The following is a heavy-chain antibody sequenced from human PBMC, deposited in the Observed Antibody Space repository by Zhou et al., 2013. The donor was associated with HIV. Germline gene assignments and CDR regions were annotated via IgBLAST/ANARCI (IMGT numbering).Heavy chain of an antibody. CDR2: INPVSGDT. V-gene: IGHV1-2*02. Sequence: QVQLVQSGAEVKKPGSSVKVSCKASGGTFSSYAISWVRQAPGQGLEWMAWINPVSGDTNYAQKFKGRVAMTSDTPTTTVSMELSSLRSEDTGVYYCARHRRYGDNSYAFDIWGQGTMVTVSS. D-gene: IGHD2-21*01. CDR1: GGTFSSYA. J-gene: IGHJ3*02. CDR3: ARHRRYGDNSYAFDI.